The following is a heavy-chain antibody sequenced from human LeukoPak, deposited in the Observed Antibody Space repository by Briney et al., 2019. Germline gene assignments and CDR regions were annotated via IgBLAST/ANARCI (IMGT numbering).Heavy chain of an antibody. Sequence: TSETLSLTCAVYGGSFSGYYWSWIRQPPGKGLEWIGFIYYSGTTYYNPSLKSRLTLSKDTSKNHFSLTLSSVTAADTAVYYCAGGRGYSYGYLDYWGQGTLVTVSS. CDR1: GGSFSGYY. CDR2: IYYSGTT. V-gene: IGHV4-34*09. CDR3: AGGRGYSYGYLDY. D-gene: IGHD5-18*01. J-gene: IGHJ4*02.